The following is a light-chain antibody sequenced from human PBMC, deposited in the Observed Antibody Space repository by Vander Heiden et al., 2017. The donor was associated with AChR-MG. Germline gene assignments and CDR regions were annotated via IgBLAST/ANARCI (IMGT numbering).Light chain of an antibody. V-gene: IGLV2-14*01. Sequence: QSALTQPTSVSGSPGQSSTISCTGTSSDAGGYNYASWYQQHPGKAPKLMIYDVSKRPSGVSNRFSGSKSGNTASLTISGVQAEDEADYYCSSYTSSSTLVVFGGGTKLTVL. J-gene: IGLJ2*01. CDR3: SSYTSSSTLVV. CDR1: SSDAGGYNY. CDR2: DVS.